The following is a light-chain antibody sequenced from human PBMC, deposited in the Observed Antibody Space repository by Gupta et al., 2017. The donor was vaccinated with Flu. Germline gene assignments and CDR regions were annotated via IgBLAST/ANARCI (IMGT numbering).Light chain of an antibody. J-gene: IGKJ4*02. CDR1: QSVSSNL. Sequence: GTLSLSPGDRATLSCRASQSVSSNLLAWYQQKPGQAPRLLIYGTSSRATGIPDRFSGSGSGTDFTLTISRLEPEDFAVYYCQQYGSSPRTFGEGTKVEIK. CDR3: QQYGSSPRT. CDR2: GTS. V-gene: IGKV3-20*01.